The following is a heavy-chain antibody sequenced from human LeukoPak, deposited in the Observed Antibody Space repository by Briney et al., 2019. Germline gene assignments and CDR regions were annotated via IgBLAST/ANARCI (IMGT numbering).Heavy chain of an antibody. D-gene: IGHD6-13*01. CDR3: ASSRGPSSSWSFDS. CDR1: IVSIKNYC. J-gene: IGHJ4*02. CDR2: IYYTGST. V-gene: IGHV4-59*01. Sequence: SETLSLTCSFSIVSIKNYCWNWIRQSPGKGLQWIGYIYYTGSTDYNFSLKSRVTISLDTSENQFSLRLNSVTAADSAVYFCASSRGPSSSWSFDSWGQGILVTVSS.